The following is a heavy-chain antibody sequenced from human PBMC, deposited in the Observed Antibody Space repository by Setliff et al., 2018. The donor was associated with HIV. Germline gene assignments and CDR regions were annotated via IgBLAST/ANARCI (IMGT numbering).Heavy chain of an antibody. V-gene: IGHV1-18*01. CDR2: INPYNANA. CDR1: GYTFDNYC. CDR3: ARSPDTSGYYRFDSFDM. Sequence: ASVKVSCKASGYTFDNYCITWLRQAPGQGLEWVGCINPYNANANNAQKVQGRITMTTDSFTNTAYMELRSLRSDDTAVYYCARSPDTSGYYRFDSFDMWGQGTMVTVSS. J-gene: IGHJ3*02. D-gene: IGHD3-22*01.